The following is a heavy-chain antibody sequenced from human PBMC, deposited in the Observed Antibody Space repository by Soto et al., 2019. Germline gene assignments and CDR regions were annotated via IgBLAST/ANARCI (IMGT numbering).Heavy chain of an antibody. CDR2: ISGSGGST. V-gene: IGHV3-23*01. CDR1: GFTFSSYA. J-gene: IGHJ6*02. D-gene: IGHD3-22*01. Sequence: PGGSLRLSCAASGFTFSSYAMSWVRQAPGKGLEWVSAISGSGGSTYYADSVKGRFTISRDNSKNTLYLQMNSLRAEDTAVYYCAIRYYYDSSGYFGRFSSNEYYYYGMDVWGQGTTVTVSS. CDR3: AIRYYYDSSGYFGRFSSNEYYYYGMDV.